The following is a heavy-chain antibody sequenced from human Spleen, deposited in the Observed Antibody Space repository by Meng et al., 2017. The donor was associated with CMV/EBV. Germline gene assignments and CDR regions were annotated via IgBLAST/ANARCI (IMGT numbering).Heavy chain of an antibody. Sequence: ASGFTFSNAWMSWVRQAPGKGLEWVGRIKSKTDGGTTDYAAPVKGRFTISRDDSKNTLYLQMNSLKTEDTAVYYCTTAMIVEDWFDPWGQGTLVTVSS. CDR3: TTAMIVEDWFDP. J-gene: IGHJ5*02. D-gene: IGHD3-22*01. CDR2: IKSKTDGGTT. CDR1: GFTFSNAW. V-gene: IGHV3-15*01.